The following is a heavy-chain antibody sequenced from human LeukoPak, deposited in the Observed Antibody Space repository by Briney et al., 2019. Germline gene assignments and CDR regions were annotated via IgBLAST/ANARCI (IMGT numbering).Heavy chain of an antibody. V-gene: IGHV1-2*02. CDR1: GYSFTAYY. J-gene: IGHJ4*02. D-gene: IGHD6-19*01. CDR2: INPNSGGT. Sequence: ASVKVSCKASGYSFTAYYMHWVRQAPGQGLEWMGWINPNSGGTNYAQKFQGRVTMTRDTSISTAYMELSRLRSDDTAVYYCARDELAVAGPDYWGQGTLVTVSS. CDR3: ARDELAVAGPDY.